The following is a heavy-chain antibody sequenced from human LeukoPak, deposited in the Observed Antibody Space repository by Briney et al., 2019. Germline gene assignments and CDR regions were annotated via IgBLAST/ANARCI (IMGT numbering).Heavy chain of an antibody. CDR3: ARAPNNYGKFDY. Sequence: KSSQTLSLTCTVSGGSVSSGSYYWSWIRQPPGKGLEWIGYIYYSGSTNYNPSLKSRVTISVDTSKNQFSLKLSSVTAADTAVYYCARAPNNYGKFDYWGQGTLVTVSS. D-gene: IGHD3-10*01. CDR2: IYYSGST. V-gene: IGHV4-61*01. CDR1: GGSVSSGSYY. J-gene: IGHJ4*02.